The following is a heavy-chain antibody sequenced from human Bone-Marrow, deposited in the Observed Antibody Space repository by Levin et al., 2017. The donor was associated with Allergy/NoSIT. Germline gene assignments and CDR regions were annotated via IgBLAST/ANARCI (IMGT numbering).Heavy chain of an antibody. V-gene: IGHV3-15*07. CDR1: RFTFTDAW. CDR3: CDAVH. J-gene: IGHJ4*02. CDR2: IKSKIDGGTA. D-gene: IGHD2-8*01. Sequence: GGSLRLSCAASRFTFTDAWMNWVRQAPGKGLEWVGRIKSKIDGGTAEYAAPVKGSFTISRDDSTKILYLQMNSLRIADTAVYYGCDAVHWGQGTLVTVSP.